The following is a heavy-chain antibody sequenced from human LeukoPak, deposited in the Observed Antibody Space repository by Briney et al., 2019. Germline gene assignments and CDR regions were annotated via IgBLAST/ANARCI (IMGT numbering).Heavy chain of an antibody. D-gene: IGHD1-26*01. V-gene: IGHV3-23*01. CDR2: ISGSGSGT. CDR3: ARDGGDSGGYDY. Sequence: GGSLRLSCAASGFTFSNYAMSWVRQAPGKGLEWVSAISGSGSGTYYADSVKGRFTISRDNAKNSLYLQMNSLRAEDTAVYYCARDGGDSGGYDYWGQGTLVTVSS. J-gene: IGHJ4*02. CDR1: GFTFSNYA.